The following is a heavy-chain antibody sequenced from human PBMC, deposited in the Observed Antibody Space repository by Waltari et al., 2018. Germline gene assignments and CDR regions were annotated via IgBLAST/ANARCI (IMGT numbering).Heavy chain of an antibody. D-gene: IGHD5-12*01. V-gene: IGHV4-34*01. CDR1: GGSFSGYY. CDR3: AREGRRDGYMTDY. J-gene: IGHJ4*02. Sequence: QVQLQQWGAGLLKPSETLSLTCAVYGGSFSGYYWSWIRQPPGKGLEWIGEINHSGSTNYNPSLKSRVTISVDTSKNHFSLKLSSVTAADTAVYYCAREGRRDGYMTDYWGQGTLVTVSS. CDR2: INHSGST.